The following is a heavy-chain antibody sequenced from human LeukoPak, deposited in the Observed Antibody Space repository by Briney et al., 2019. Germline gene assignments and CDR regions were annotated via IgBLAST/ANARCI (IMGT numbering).Heavy chain of an antibody. V-gene: IGHV1-2*02. J-gene: IGHJ4*02. D-gene: IGHD6-13*01. CDR3: ARAGSSWYN. CDR2: INPNSGGT. Sequence: ASVNVSCKASGYTFTGYYMHWVRQAPGQGREWMGWINPNSGGTNYAQKFQGRVTMTRDTSISTVYMELSSLRSEDTAVYYCARAGSSWYNWGQGTLVTVSS. CDR1: GYTFTGYY.